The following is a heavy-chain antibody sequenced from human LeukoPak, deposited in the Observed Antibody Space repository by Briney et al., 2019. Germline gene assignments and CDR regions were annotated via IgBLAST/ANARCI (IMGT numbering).Heavy chain of an antibody. CDR1: GYTFTSYF. Sequence: ASVTVSCKASGYTFTSYFMHWVRQAPGQGLEWMGIINPSGGSTSYAQKFQGRVTMTRDTSTGTVYMELSSLRSEDTAVYYCARDKHYGGNYYYYYGMDVWGQGTTVTVSS. V-gene: IGHV1-46*01. D-gene: IGHD4-23*01. CDR3: ARDKHYGGNYYYYYGMDV. J-gene: IGHJ6*02. CDR2: INPSGGST.